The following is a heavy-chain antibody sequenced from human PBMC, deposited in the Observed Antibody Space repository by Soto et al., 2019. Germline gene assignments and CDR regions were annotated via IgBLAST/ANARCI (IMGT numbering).Heavy chain of an antibody. D-gene: IGHD3-10*01. V-gene: IGHV4-39*01. CDR1: GGSISSSSYY. J-gene: IGHJ4*02. CDR2: IYYSGST. CDR3: ARHERPYYYGSGIEY. Sequence: QLQLQESGPGLVKPSETLSLTCTVSGGSISSSSYYWGWIRQPPGQGLEWIGSIYYSGSTYYNPSLKCRVTIPVDTSKTQFSLNLSSVTAADTAVYYCARHERPYYYGSGIEYWGQGTLVTVSS.